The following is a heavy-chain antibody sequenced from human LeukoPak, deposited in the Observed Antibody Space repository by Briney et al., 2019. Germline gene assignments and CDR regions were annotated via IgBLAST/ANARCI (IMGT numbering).Heavy chain of an antibody. J-gene: IGHJ4*02. CDR3: ARSGATYDFWSGYYDY. D-gene: IGHD3-3*01. CDR2: ISSSSSYI. CDR1: GFTFSSYS. Sequence: GGSLRLSCAASGFTFSSYSMNWVRQAPGKGLEWVSSISSSSSYIYYADSVKGRFTISRDNAKNSLYLQMNSLRAEDTAVYYCARSGATYDFWSGYYDYWGQGTLVTVSS. V-gene: IGHV3-21*01.